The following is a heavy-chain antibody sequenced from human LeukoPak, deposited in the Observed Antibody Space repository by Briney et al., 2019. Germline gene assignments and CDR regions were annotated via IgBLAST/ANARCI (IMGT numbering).Heavy chain of an antibody. D-gene: IGHD4-17*01. J-gene: IGHJ4*02. CDR2: ISGGAGTP. Sequence: GRSLRLSCAASGFTFSSYGMHWVRQAPGKGLEWVSGISGGAGTPYYADSVKGRFTISRDNSKSTLYLQMTSLRAEDTAVYYCAKRRTTVITMDYFDYWGQGTLVTVSS. V-gene: IGHV3-23*01. CDR3: AKRRTTVITMDYFDY. CDR1: GFTFSSYG.